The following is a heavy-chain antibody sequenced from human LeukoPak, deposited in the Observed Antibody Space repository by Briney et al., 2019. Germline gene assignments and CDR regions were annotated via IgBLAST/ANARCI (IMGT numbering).Heavy chain of an antibody. Sequence: PLASVRVSCKASGYTFAGYYMHWVRQAPGQGLEWMGIINPSGGSTSYAQKFQGRVTMTRDTSTSTVYMELSSLRSEDTAVYYCARDTYPYYYDSSGSGHDYWGQGTLVTVSS. V-gene: IGHV1-46*01. CDR2: INPSGGST. D-gene: IGHD3-22*01. J-gene: IGHJ4*02. CDR3: ARDTYPYYYDSSGSGHDY. CDR1: GYTFAGYY.